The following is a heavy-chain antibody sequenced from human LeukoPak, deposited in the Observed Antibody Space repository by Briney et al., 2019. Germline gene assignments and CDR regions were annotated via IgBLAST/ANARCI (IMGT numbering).Heavy chain of an antibody. CDR3: ARAATVTTYYFDY. V-gene: IGHV1-69*06. CDR1: GGTFSSYA. D-gene: IGHD4-17*01. Sequence: SVKVSCKASGGTFSSYAISRVRQAPGQGLEWMGGIIPIFGTANYAQKFQGRVTITADKSTSTAYMELSSLRSEDTAVYYCARAATVTTYYFDYWGQGTLVTVSS. CDR2: IIPIFGTA. J-gene: IGHJ4*02.